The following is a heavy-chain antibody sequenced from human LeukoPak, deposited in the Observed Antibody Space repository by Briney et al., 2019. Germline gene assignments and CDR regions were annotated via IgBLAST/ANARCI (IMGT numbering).Heavy chain of an antibody. CDR1: GDSMSSYY. V-gene: IGHV4-4*07. CDR2: IYSDGSP. J-gene: IGHJ3*01. Sequence: SETLSLTCTVSGDSMSSYYLTWTRQPAGKGLEWIGRIYSDGSPYYNPSLRGRVTMSLDTSKKYFSMKLNSVTAADTAVYYCAKASRMAAGGSVHWTIDLWGQGTMVAVSS. D-gene: IGHD6-13*01. CDR3: AKASRMAAGGSVHWTIDL.